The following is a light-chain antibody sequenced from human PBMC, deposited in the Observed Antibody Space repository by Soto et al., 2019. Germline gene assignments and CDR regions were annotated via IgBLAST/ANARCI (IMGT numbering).Light chain of an antibody. V-gene: IGKV3-20*01. J-gene: IGKJ1*01. CDR3: QHDGGSPGT. CDR1: QRLNTTY. CDR2: DAS. Sequence: EIVLTQSPGTLSLSPGESATVSCTASQRLNTTYVAWYQQRPGQAPRLLIYDASSRATGIPGRFSGSGSGTDFTLSISRLEPEYFAVYYCQHDGGSPGTFGQGTKVEIK.